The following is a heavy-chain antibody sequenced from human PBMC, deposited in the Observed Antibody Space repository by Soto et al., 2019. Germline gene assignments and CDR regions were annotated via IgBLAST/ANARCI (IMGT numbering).Heavy chain of an antibody. D-gene: IGHD3-16*01. CDR3: ARGSFAYATCFDS. Sequence: EVQLVESGGGLVQPGGSLRLSCAASGFTFSAYWMSWVRQAPGKGLEWVANIKQDGSDKYYVDSVKGRFAISRDNAKNSLYLQMNSLRAEDTAVYYCARGSFAYATCFDSWGQGTLVTVSS. J-gene: IGHJ4*02. CDR1: GFTFSAYW. CDR2: IKQDGSDK. V-gene: IGHV3-7*01.